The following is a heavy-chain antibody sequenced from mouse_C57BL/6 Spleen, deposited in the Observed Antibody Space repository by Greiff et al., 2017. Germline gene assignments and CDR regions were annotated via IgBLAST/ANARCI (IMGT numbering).Heavy chain of an antibody. J-gene: IGHJ4*01. CDR2: IYPGDGDT. Sequence: VQLQQSGPELVKPGASVKISCKASGYAFSSSWMNWVKQRPGKGLEWIGRIYPGDGDTNYNGKFKGKATLTADKSSSTAYMQLRSLTAEDSAVYFCARSGAGGYYAMDYWGQGTSVTVSS. V-gene: IGHV1-82*01. CDR1: GYAFSSSW. CDR3: ARSGAGGYYAMDY. D-gene: IGHD4-1*01.